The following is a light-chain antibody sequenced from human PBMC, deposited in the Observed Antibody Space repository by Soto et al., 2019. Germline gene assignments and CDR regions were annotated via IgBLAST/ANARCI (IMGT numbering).Light chain of an antibody. J-gene: IGLJ1*01. V-gene: IGLV2-23*02. CDR2: DFS. Sequence: QSVLTQPASVSGSPGQSSTISFTVTISDVVIYNLVSFYQQHPVKAPKLMIYDFSKLRSLFCNRFSVSNSGNTSSLTISGXQAEDEADYDCGSYAGSSTFVFGTGTKVTVL. CDR1: ISDVVIYNL. CDR3: GSYAGSSTFV.